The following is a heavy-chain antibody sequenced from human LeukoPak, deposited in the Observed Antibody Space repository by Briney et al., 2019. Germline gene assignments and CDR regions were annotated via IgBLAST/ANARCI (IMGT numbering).Heavy chain of an antibody. D-gene: IGHD3-3*02. CDR2: IRSKANSYAT. CDR1: GFTFSGSA. CDR3: VRLTIFGVLSINWFDP. J-gene: IGHJ5*02. Sequence: GGSLRLSCAASGFTFSGSAMHWVRQASGKGLEWVGRIRSKANSYATAYAASVKGRFTISRDDSKNTAYLQMNSLKTEDTAVYYCVRLTIFGVLSINWFDPWGQGTLVTVSS. V-gene: IGHV3-73*01.